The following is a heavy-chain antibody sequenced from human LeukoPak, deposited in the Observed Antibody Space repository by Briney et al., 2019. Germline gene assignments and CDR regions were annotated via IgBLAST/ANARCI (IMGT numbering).Heavy chain of an antibody. V-gene: IGHV3-74*01. CDR3: ATEPAGNWGFDY. D-gene: IGHD7-27*01. CDR1: GFTFSSYL. J-gene: IGHJ4*02. CDR2: INSDGSST. Sequence: GGSLRVSCAASGFTFSSYLVHWVRAAPGKGLGWVSRINSDGSSTSYADSVKGRVTISRDNAKNTLYLQMNRLRDEDTAVYYCATEPAGNWGFDYWGQGTLVTVSS.